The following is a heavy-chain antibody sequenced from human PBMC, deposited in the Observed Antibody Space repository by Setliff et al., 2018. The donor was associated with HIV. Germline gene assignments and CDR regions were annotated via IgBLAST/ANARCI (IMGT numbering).Heavy chain of an antibody. J-gene: IGHJ3*02. Sequence: SETLSLTCTVSGGSMSSHYWSWIRQPPGKGLEWIGYMYYSGGTNYNPSLKSRVTMSVDTSKNQFSLKLNSVTAADTAVYYCARYVAYDEDDFDIWGQGTMVTVSS. D-gene: IGHD3-16*01. CDR2: MYYSGGT. V-gene: IGHV4-59*04. CDR3: ARYVAYDEDDFDI. CDR1: GGSMSSHY.